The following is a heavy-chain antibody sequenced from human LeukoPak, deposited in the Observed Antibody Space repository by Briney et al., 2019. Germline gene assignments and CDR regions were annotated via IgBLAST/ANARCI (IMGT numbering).Heavy chain of an antibody. CDR2: INPNSGGT. Sequence: ASVKVSCKASGYTFTGYYMHWVRQAPGQGLEWMGWINPNSGGTNYAQKLGRVTMTRDTSISTAYMDMSSLRSDDTAVYYCARNLWFGESSDAFDMWGQGTMVTVSS. CDR1: GYTFTGYY. D-gene: IGHD3-10*01. CDR3: ARNLWFGESSDAFDM. J-gene: IGHJ3*02. V-gene: IGHV1-2*02.